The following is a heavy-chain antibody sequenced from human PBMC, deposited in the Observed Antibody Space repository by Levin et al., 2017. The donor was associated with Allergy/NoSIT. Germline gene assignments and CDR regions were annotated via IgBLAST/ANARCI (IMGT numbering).Heavy chain of an antibody. Sequence: KAGGSLRLSCTASGFTLSSYGMNWVRQAPGKGLEWVSSVSTSSNYIEYADSVKGRFTTSRDNGKNSLYLEMNSLRVEDTAVYYCARGKGLVGVIDYYNNGVDVWGQGTTVTVSS. CDR1: GFTLSSYG. CDR2: VSTSSNYI. CDR3: ARGKGLVGVIDYYNNGVDV. V-gene: IGHV3-21*01. J-gene: IGHJ6*02. D-gene: IGHD3-16*02.